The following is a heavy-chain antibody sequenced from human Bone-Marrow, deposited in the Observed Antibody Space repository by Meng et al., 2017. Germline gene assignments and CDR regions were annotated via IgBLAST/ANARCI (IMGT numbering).Heavy chain of an antibody. CDR3: AREGGINNYDSDGYSEFDY. V-gene: IGHV3-48*03. D-gene: IGHD3-22*01. J-gene: IGHJ4*02. CDR2: ISSSGSTI. CDR1: GFTFSSYE. Sequence: GESLKISCAASGFTFSSYEMNWVRQAPGKGLEWVSYISSSGSTIYYADSVKGRFTISRDNAKNSLYLQMNSLRAEDTAVYYCAREGGINNYDSDGYSEFDYWGQGTMVTVSS.